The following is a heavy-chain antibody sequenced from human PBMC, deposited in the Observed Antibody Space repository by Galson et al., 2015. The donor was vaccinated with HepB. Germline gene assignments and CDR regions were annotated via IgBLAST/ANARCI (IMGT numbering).Heavy chain of an antibody. V-gene: IGHV1-18*01. Sequence: SVKVSCKASGYTFTSSGISWVRQAPGQGLEWMGWISAYNGNTNYAQKLQGRVTMTTDTSTSTAYMELRSLRSDDTAVYYCARGPQRLLWFGRADAFDIWGQGTMVTVSS. D-gene: IGHD3-10*01. CDR2: ISAYNGNT. CDR3: ARGPQRLLWFGRADAFDI. J-gene: IGHJ3*02. CDR1: GYTFTSSG.